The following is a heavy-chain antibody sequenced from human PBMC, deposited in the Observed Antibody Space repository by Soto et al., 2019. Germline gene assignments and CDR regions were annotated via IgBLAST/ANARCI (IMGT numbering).Heavy chain of an antibody. CDR3: VKGDLEYWGGDCYADY. D-gene: IGHD2-21*02. CDR1: GYTFTSYG. Sequence: GASVKVSCKASGYTFTSYGISWVRQAPGQGLEWMGWISAYNGNTNYAQKLQGRVTMTTDTSTSTAYMELRSLRSDDTAVYYCVKGDLEYWGGDCYADYWGQETLVTVS. V-gene: IGHV1-18*01. CDR2: ISAYNGNT. J-gene: IGHJ4*02.